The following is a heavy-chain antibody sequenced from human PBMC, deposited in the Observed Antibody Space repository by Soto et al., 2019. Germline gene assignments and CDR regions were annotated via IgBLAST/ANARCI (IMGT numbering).Heavy chain of an antibody. CDR1: GYTFTSYD. Sequence: WASVKVSCKASGYTFTSYDINWVRQATGQGLEWMGWMNPNSGNTGYAQKFQGRVTMTRNTSISTAYMELSSLRSEDTAVYYCARTIKQWLVQALGYWGQGTLVTVSS. CDR3: ARTIKQWLVQALGY. CDR2: MNPNSGNT. V-gene: IGHV1-8*01. J-gene: IGHJ4*02. D-gene: IGHD6-19*01.